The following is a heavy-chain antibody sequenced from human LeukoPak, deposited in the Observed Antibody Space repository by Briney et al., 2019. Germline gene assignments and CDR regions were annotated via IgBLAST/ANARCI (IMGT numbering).Heavy chain of an antibody. D-gene: IGHD1-26*01. V-gene: IGHV3-7*01. CDR3: ARELIVGATWHYYYYMDV. CDR1: RFTFSSYW. Sequence: GGSLRLSCAASRFTFSSYWMSWVRQAPGKGLEWVANIKQDGSEKYYADSVKGRFTISRDNAKNSLYLQMNSLRAEDTAVYYCARELIVGATWHYYYYMDVWGKGTTVTVSS. CDR2: IKQDGSEK. J-gene: IGHJ6*03.